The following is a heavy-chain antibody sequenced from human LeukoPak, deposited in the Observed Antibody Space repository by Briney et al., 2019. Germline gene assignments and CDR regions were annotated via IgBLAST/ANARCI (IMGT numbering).Heavy chain of an antibody. V-gene: IGHV4-39*07. CDR2: IYYSGST. D-gene: IGHD6-19*01. J-gene: IGHJ2*01. CDR1: GGSISSSSYY. CDR3: ARGARGWHINWYFDL. Sequence: PSETLSLTCTVSGGSISSSSYYWGWIRQPPGKGLEWIGSIYYSGSTYYNPSLKSRVTISVDTSKNQFSLKLSSVTAADTAVYYCARGARGWHINWYFDLWGRGTLVTVSS.